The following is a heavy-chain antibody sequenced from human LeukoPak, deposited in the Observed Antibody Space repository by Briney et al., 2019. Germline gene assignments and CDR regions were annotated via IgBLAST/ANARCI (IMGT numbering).Heavy chain of an antibody. CDR1: GFTFSSYD. CDR3: AKDRYSYAFEYSDS. J-gene: IGHJ4*02. Sequence: GGSLRLSCAASGFTFSSYDMHWVRQAPGEGLEWVATLSFDGSNRHYADSVKGRFTISGDNSKNTLSLQVSSLRTEDTAVYYCAKDRYSYAFEYSDSWGQGTLVTVSS. V-gene: IGHV3-30-3*01. CDR2: LSFDGSNR. D-gene: IGHD5-18*01.